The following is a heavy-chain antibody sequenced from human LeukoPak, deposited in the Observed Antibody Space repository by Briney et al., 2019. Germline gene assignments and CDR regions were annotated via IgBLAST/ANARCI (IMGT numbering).Heavy chain of an antibody. J-gene: IGHJ4*02. V-gene: IGHV4-39*07. Sequence: SETLSLTCTVSGGSISSSSYYWGWIRQPPGKGLEWIASFYYSGSAYYNPSLKSRVTISGDTSKNLVSLKVTSVTAADTAVYYCARMVWFADGDYPDYWGQGTLVTVSS. D-gene: IGHD4-17*01. CDR2: FYYSGSA. CDR3: ARMVWFADGDYPDY. CDR1: GGSISSSSYY.